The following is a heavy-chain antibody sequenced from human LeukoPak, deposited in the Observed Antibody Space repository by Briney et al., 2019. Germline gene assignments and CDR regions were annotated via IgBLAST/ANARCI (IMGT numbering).Heavy chain of an antibody. Sequence: SETLSLTCGASGGSISNTNWWTWVRQPPGKGLEWIGEVNLQGSTNYNPSLKSRVAISVDKSENHISLKLTSVTAADTAVYYCARDRPDSSGYYTSPYFDYWGQGTLVTVSS. V-gene: IGHV4-4*02. J-gene: IGHJ4*02. CDR3: ARDRPDSSGYYTSPYFDY. CDR2: VNLQGST. D-gene: IGHD3-22*01. CDR1: GGSISNTNW.